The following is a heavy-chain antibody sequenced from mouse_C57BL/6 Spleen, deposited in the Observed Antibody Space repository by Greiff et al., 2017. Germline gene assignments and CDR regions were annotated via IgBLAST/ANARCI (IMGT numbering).Heavy chain of an antibody. CDR1: GYSFTDYN. J-gene: IGHJ4*01. D-gene: IGHD2-2*01. V-gene: IGHV1-39*01. Sequence: VQLQQSGPELVKPGASVKISCKASGYSFTDYNMNWVKQSNGKSLEWIGVINPNYGTTSYNQKFKGKATLTVDQSSSTAYMQLNSLTSEDSAVYDCARGVGYDVDYAMDYWGQGTSVTVSS. CDR2: INPNYGTT. CDR3: ARGVGYDVDYAMDY.